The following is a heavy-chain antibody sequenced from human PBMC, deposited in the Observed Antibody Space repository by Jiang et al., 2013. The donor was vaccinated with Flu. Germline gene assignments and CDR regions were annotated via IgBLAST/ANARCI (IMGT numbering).Heavy chain of an antibody. J-gene: IGHJ3*02. CDR2: VYYTGRT. CDR3: ARDQPDHGADDAFDI. D-gene: IGHD4-17*01. Sequence: VSGGVHSVVTYWSWIRQPPGKGLEWIGYVYYTGRTNYNPSLKSRVTISVDTSKKQFSLKLNSVTAADTAVYYCARDQPDHGADDAFDIWGQGTMVTVSS. V-gene: IGHV4-59*01. CDR1: GGVHSVVTY.